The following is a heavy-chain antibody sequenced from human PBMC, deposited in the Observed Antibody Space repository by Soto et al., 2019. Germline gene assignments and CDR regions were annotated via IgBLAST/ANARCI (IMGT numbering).Heavy chain of an antibody. J-gene: IGHJ5*02. D-gene: IGHD5-18*01. Sequence: EVQLLESGGGLVQPGGSLRLSCAASGFTFSSYAMSWVRQAPGKGLEWVSAISGRGGSTYYADSVKGRFTISRDNSKNTLYLQMNSLRAEDTAVYYCAKDREAWIQLWLNWFDPWGQGTLVTVSS. V-gene: IGHV3-23*01. CDR1: GFTFSSYA. CDR3: AKDREAWIQLWLNWFDP. CDR2: ISGRGGST.